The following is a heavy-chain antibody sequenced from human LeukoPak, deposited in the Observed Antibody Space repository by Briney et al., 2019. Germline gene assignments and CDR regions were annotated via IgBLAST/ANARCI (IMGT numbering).Heavy chain of an antibody. CDR3: AKDHYWSIDY. Sequence: GGSLRLSCAASGFDFSSNWMHWVRHAPGQGLVWVSRIKGDGISTNYADSVRGRFTISRDIAKNTLYLQMNSLRAEDTGVYYCAKDHYWSIDYWGRGTLVTVSS. J-gene: IGHJ4*02. V-gene: IGHV3-74*01. CDR1: GFDFSSNW. D-gene: IGHD3-3*01. CDR2: IKGDGIST.